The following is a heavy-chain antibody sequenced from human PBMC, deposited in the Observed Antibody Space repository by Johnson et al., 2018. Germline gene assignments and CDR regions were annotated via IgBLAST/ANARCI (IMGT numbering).Heavy chain of an antibody. Sequence: EVQLVESGGDLAQPGGSLRLSCAASGFTFSSYAMSWVRQAPGKGLEWVSAISGSGGSTYYADSVKGRFTISRDNSKNTLYLQMNSLRAEDTAVYYCAKTDKYYYYGMDVWGQGTTVTVSS. CDR3: AKTDKYYYYGMDV. D-gene: IGHD2-21*02. J-gene: IGHJ6*02. V-gene: IGHV3-23*04. CDR2: ISGSGGST. CDR1: GFTFSSYA.